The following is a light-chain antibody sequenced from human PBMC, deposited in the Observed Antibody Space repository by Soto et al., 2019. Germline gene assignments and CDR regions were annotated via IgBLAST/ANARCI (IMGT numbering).Light chain of an antibody. CDR3: QQRSNWPLT. CDR1: QTVPSR. Sequence: EIVLTQSPATLSVSPGEGVTLSCRVSQTVPSRIAWYQQKPGQAPSLLMYGASTRATGVPDRFSGTGSGTDFTLTISSLEPEDFAVYYCQQRSNWPLTFGGGTKVDI. J-gene: IGKJ4*01. CDR2: GAS. V-gene: IGKV3-11*01.